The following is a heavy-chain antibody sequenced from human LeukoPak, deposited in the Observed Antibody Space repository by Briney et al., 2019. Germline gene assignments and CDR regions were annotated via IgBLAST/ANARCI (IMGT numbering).Heavy chain of an antibody. CDR2: INPNSGGT. V-gene: IGHV1-2*02. CDR3: ARVEVILTGYRYSYYYYYGMDV. CDR1: GYTFTGYY. D-gene: IGHD3-9*01. Sequence: GASVKVSCKASGYTFTGYYMHWVRQAPGQGLEWMGWINPNSGGTNYAQKFQGRVTMTRDTSISTAYMELSRLRSDDTAVYYCARVEVILTGYRYSYYYYYGMDVWGQGTTVTVSS. J-gene: IGHJ6*02.